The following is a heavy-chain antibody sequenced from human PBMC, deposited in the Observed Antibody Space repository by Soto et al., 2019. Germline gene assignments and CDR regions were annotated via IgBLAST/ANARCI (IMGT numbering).Heavy chain of an antibody. D-gene: IGHD1-26*01. J-gene: IGHJ4*02. CDR2: IYYSGST. CDR3: ARRYGGSFDY. Sequence: SETLSLTCTVSGGSITSSSYYWGWIRQPPGKGLEWIGTIYYSGSTYYNPSLKSRVTISVDTSKNQFSLNLSSVTAADTAVYYCARRYGGSFDYWGQGTLVTVSS. V-gene: IGHV4-39*07. CDR1: GGSITSSSYY.